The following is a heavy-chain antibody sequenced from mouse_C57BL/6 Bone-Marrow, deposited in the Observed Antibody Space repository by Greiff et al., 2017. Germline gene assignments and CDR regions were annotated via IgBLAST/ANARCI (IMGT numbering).Heavy chain of an antibody. J-gene: IGHJ1*03. D-gene: IGHD2-10*01. CDR3: ARPYYGNCWCCDV. Sequence: QVQLQQPGAELVKPGASVKMSCKASGYTFTSYWITWVKQRPGQGLGWIGDIYPGSGSTNYNEKFKSKATLTVDTSSSTAYMQLSSLTSEDSAVYYCARPYYGNCWCCDVWGTGTTVTVSS. CDR1: GYTFTSYW. CDR2: IYPGSGST. V-gene: IGHV1-55*01.